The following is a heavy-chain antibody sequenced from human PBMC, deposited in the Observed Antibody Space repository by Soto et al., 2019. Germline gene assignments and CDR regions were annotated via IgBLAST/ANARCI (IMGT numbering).Heavy chain of an antibody. Sequence: ASETLSLTCSVSGYSVTSSDYYWAWIRQPPGKGLEWIGSMFYSGLTYYNPSLKSRVTLSVDTSKNQFSVRLNSVTAADTAVYYCAPLSVSLSGPYGIHVWGQGTTVTVSS. CDR2: MFYSGLT. V-gene: IGHV4-39*01. J-gene: IGHJ6*02. D-gene: IGHD2-15*01. CDR3: APLSVSLSGPYGIHV. CDR1: GYSVTSSDYY.